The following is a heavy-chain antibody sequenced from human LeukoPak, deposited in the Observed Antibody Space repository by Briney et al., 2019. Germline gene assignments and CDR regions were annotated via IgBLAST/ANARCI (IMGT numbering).Heavy chain of an antibody. V-gene: IGHV4-34*01. D-gene: IGHD5-18*01. Sequence: PSETLSLTCAVYGGSFSGYYWSWIRQPPGKGLEWIGEINHSGSTNYNPSLKSRVTISVDTSKNQFSLKLSSVTAADTAVYYCARRGYSKFYYYYYMDVWGKGTTVTISS. CDR2: INHSGST. CDR1: GGSFSGYY. J-gene: IGHJ6*03. CDR3: ARRGYSKFYYYYYMDV.